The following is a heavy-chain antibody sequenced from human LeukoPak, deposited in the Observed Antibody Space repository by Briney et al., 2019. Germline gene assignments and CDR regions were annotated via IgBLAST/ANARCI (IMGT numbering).Heavy chain of an antibody. CDR2: ISWDGGST. D-gene: IGHD2-2*01. CDR1: GFTFDDYT. V-gene: IGHV3-43*01. J-gene: IGHJ4*02. Sequence: GSLRLSCAASGFTFDDYTMHWVRQAPGKGLEWVSLISWDGGSTYYADSVKGRFTISRDNSKNPLYLQMNSLRTEDTALYYCAKALKRYCNSTSCYPFDYWGQGTLVTVSS. CDR3: AKALKRYCNSTSCYPFDY.